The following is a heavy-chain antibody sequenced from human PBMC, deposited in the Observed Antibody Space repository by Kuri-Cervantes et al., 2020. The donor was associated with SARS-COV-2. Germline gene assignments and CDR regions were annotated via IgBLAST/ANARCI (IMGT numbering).Heavy chain of an antibody. D-gene: IGHD6-6*01. CDR3: AQDVSQLGRACRY. Sequence: GESLKISCAASGFSFSSYAVSWVRQAPGKGLEWVSAISGSGDNTYYADSVKGRFTISSDNSQNTVYLQMNSLRGEDTALYYCAQDVSQLGRACRYWGQGTLVTVSS. CDR1: GFSFSSYA. V-gene: IGHV3-23*01. J-gene: IGHJ4*02. CDR2: ISGSGDNT.